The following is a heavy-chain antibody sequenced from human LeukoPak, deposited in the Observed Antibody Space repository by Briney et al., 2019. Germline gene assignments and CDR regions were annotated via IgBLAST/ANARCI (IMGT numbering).Heavy chain of an antibody. Sequence: GRSLRLSCVASGFTFTGHSMHWVRQAPGKGLEWVAVVGNDEKTKFYADSLKGRFTVSRDNSKNTVYLQMNSLRDEDTAVYYCAREKQSGGTPFDYWGQGSLATVSS. CDR2: VGNDEKTK. D-gene: IGHD1-26*01. CDR3: AREKQSGGTPFDY. CDR1: GFTFTGHS. V-gene: IGHV3-30*04. J-gene: IGHJ4*02.